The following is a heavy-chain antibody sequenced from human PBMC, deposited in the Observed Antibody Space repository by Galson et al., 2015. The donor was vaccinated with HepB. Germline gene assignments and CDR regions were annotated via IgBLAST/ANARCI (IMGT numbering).Heavy chain of an antibody. Sequence: SLRLSCAGSGFSFSSYGMHWVRQAPGKGLEWVALISYDVIDKYYVDSVKGRFTISRDNLKNTLYLQMNSLRPDDTAVYYCAKDLYGSGSPIDYWGQGTLVTVSS. CDR3: AKDLYGSGSPIDY. J-gene: IGHJ4*02. CDR2: ISYDVIDK. V-gene: IGHV3-30*18. CDR1: GFSFSSYG. D-gene: IGHD3-10*01.